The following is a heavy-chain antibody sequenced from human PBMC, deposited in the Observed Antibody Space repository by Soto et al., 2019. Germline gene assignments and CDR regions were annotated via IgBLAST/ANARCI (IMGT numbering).Heavy chain of an antibody. D-gene: IGHD3-10*01. Sequence: PSETLSLTSPVSGGSISSSSYYWGWIRQPPGKGLEWIGSIYYSGSTYYNPSLKSRVTISVDTSKNQFSLKLRSVTAADTAVYYCARHSYYYGSTYGCWLDPWGQGTLVTVSS. CDR1: GGSISSSSYY. CDR3: ARHSYYYGSTYGCWLDP. CDR2: IYYSGST. V-gene: IGHV4-39*01. J-gene: IGHJ5*02.